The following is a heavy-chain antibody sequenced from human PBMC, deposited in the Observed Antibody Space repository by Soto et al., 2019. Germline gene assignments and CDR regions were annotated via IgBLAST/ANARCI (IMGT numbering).Heavy chain of an antibody. D-gene: IGHD3-22*01. Sequence: ASVKVSCKASGYTFTSYDINWVRQATGQGLEWMGWMNPNSGNTGYAQKFQGRVTMTRNTSISTAYMELSSLRSDDTAVYYCASYDSSGYYSNYWGQGTLVTVSS. J-gene: IGHJ4*02. CDR3: ASYDSSGYYSNY. CDR2: MNPNSGNT. V-gene: IGHV1-8*01. CDR1: GYTFTSYD.